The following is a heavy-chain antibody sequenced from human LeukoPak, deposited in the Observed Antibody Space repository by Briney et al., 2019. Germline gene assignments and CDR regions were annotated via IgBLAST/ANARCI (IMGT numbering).Heavy chain of an antibody. CDR2: IYYSGST. V-gene: IGHV4-30-4*08. CDR1: GGSISSGDYY. J-gene: IGHJ4*02. Sequence: PSQTLSLTCTVSGGSISSGDYYWSWIRQPPGKGLERIGYIYYSGSTYYNPSLKSRVTISVDTSKNQFSLKLSSVTAADTAVYYCARPGIAAAGDDDYWGQGTLVTVSS. D-gene: IGHD6-13*01. CDR3: ARPGIAAAGDDDY.